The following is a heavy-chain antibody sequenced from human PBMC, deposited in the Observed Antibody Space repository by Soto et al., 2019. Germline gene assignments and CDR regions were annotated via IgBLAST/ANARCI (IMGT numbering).Heavy chain of an antibody. D-gene: IGHD2-2*01. V-gene: IGHV1-69*02. CDR1: GGTFSSYT. J-gene: IGHJ5*02. CDR3: ARGGGYCSSTSCGSRWFDP. CDR2: IIPILGIA. Sequence: QVQLVQSGAEVKKPGSSVKVSCKASGGTFSSYTISWVRQDPGQGLEWMGRIIPILGIANYAQKFQGRVTITADKPTSTAYMELSSQRSEDTAVYYCARGGGYCSSTSCGSRWFDPWGQGTLVTVSS.